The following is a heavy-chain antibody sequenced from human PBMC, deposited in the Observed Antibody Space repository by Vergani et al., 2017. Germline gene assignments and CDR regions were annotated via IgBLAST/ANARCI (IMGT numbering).Heavy chain of an antibody. CDR2: INPSGGST. J-gene: IGHJ6*02. CDR3: ARGVSGSYYHYYGMDV. D-gene: IGHD1-26*01. V-gene: IGHV1-46*03. CDR1: GYPFTSYY. Sequence: QVQLVQSGAEGGKLGASVKVSCKVSGYPFTSYYMHWVRQAPGQGLEWMGIINPSGGSTSYAQKFQGRVTMTRDTSTSTVYMELSSLRSEDTAVYYCARGVSGSYYHYYGMDVWGQGTTVTVSS.